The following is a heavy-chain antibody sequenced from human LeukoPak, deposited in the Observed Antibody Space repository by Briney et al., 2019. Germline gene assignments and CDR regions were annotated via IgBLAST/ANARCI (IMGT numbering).Heavy chain of an antibody. V-gene: IGHV3-23*01. CDR3: AKVGGFSWGGYSSSFDY. CDR2: ISGSGGST. J-gene: IGHJ4*02. D-gene: IGHD3-3*01. Sequence: PGGSLRLSCAASGFTFSSYAMSWVRQAPGKGLEWVSAISGSGGSTYYADSVKGRFTISRDNSRNTLYLQMNSLRAEDTAVYYCAKVGGFSWGGYSSSFDYWGQGTLVTVSS. CDR1: GFTFSSYA.